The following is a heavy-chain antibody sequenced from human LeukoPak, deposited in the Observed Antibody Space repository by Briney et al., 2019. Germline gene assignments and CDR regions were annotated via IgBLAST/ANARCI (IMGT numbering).Heavy chain of an antibody. CDR3: AQRLSWFDP. CDR2: IIPLLGIP. D-gene: IGHD6-25*01. V-gene: IGHV1-69*02. Sequence: SVKVSCKASGGTFSSQPLSWLRQAPGQGLEWVGRIIPLLGIPNYAQRFQGRITITEDQSTNTSYMELNNLTSDDTAIFYCAQRLSWFDPWGQGTLVTVSS. CDR1: GGTFSSQP. J-gene: IGHJ5*02.